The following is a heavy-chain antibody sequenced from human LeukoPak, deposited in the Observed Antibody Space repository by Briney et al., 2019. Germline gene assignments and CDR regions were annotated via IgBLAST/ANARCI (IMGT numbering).Heavy chain of an antibody. V-gene: IGHV3-48*04. D-gene: IGHD2-15*01. Sequence: GGSLRLSCAASGFTFSNYNMNWVRQAPGKGLEWVSYISSSGNTIYYADSVKGRFTISRDNPKKSLYLQMNSLRAEDTAIYYCARDRPGYCSDITCYPGFDPWGQGTLVTVSS. CDR2: ISSSGNTI. J-gene: IGHJ5*02. CDR3: ARDRPGYCSDITCYPGFDP. CDR1: GFTFSNYN.